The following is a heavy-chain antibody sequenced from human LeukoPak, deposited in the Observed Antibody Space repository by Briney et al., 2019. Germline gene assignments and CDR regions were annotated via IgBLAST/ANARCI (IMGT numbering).Heavy chain of an antibody. D-gene: IGHD6-13*01. Sequence: GGSLRLSCAASGFTFSTYTMYWVRHPPGKRLEWVSIIGSSGGGIHYADSVKGRFTISRDNSKNTLYLQMNSLRAEDTAVYYCARDHKSASSWYGSFGMDVWGQGTTVTVSS. CDR3: ARDHKSASSWYGSFGMDV. CDR2: IGSSGGGI. CDR1: GFTFSTYT. J-gene: IGHJ6*02. V-gene: IGHV3-23*01.